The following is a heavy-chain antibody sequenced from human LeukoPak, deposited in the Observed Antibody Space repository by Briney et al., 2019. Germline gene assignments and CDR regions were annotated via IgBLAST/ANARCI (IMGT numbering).Heavy chain of an antibody. CDR1: GGSVSSTEFS. CDR3: ARLSKGRYFDYIFDY. J-gene: IGHJ4*02. Sequence: PSETLPLTCTVSGGSVSSTEFSWGWIRQPPGKGLQWVGNLYYSGSTSYHPSLNSRVTMSVDTSKNQFSLKMTSVTAADTAVYYCARLSKGRYFDYIFDYWGQGSLVTVSS. V-gene: IGHV4-39*01. CDR2: LYYSGST. D-gene: IGHD3-9*01.